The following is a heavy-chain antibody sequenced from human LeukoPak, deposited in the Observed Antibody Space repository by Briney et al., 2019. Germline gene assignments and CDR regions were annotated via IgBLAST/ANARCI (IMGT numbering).Heavy chain of an antibody. J-gene: IGHJ4*02. CDR2: IYTSGTT. CDR3: ARGDFWCALYYFDH. V-gene: IGHV4-4*07. CDR1: GGSISSYY. Sequence: PSETLSLTCTVSGGSISSYYWSWIRQPAGKGLEWIGRIYTSGTTNYNPSLKSRVTISVDKSKNQFSLKLTSVTAADTAVYYCARGDFWCALYYFDHWGQGTLVTVSS. D-gene: IGHD3-3*01.